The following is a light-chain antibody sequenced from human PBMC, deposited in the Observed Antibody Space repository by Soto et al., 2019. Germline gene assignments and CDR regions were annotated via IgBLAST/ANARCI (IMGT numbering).Light chain of an antibody. CDR2: AAS. CDR3: QQSYSTLTWT. Sequence: DIQMTQSPSSLSASVGDRVTITCRASQSISRYLNWYQQKPGKAPKLPIYAASSLQSGVPSRFSGSGSGTDFTLTISSLQPEDFATYYCQQSYSTLTWTFGQGTKVDIK. J-gene: IGKJ1*01. CDR1: QSISRY. V-gene: IGKV1-39*01.